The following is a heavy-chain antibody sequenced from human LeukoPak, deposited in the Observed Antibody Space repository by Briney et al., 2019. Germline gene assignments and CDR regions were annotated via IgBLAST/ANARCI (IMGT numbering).Heavy chain of an antibody. CDR1: GFTFSSYE. J-gene: IGHJ4*02. Sequence: GGSLRLSCAASGFTFSSYEMNWVRQAPGKGLEWVSYISSSGSTIYYADSVKGRFTISRDNSKNTLYLQMNSLRAEDTAVYYCATPYYYGSGSYWPFDYWGQGTLVTVSS. CDR2: ISSSGSTI. V-gene: IGHV3-48*03. D-gene: IGHD3-10*01. CDR3: ATPYYYGSGSYWPFDY.